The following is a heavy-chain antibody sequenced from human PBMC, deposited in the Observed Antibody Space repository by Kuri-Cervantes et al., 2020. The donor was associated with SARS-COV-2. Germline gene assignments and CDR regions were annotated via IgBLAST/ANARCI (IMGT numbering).Heavy chain of an antibody. D-gene: IGHD2-2*02. J-gene: IGHJ5*02. CDR2: INPNSGGT. CDR3: AREASGYCSSTSCYSWFDP. V-gene: IGHV1-2*02. CDR1: GYTFTGYY. Sequence: ASVKVSCKASGYTFTGYYMHWVRQAPGQGLEWMGWINPNSGGTNYAQKFQGRVTMTRDTSISTAYMELSRLRSDNTAVYYCAREASGYCSSTSCYSWFDPWGQGTLVTVSS.